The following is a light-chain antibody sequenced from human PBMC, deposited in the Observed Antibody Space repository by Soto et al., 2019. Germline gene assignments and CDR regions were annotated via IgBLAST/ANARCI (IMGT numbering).Light chain of an antibody. V-gene: IGKV1-27*01. Sequence: DIQMTQSPSSLSASVWDRVTITCRASQAIYNYLAWYQQKPGKVPTLLISAASTLQSGVPSRFSGSGSGTDFTLTISRLQPEDVATYYCQKFSAVPTFGGGTKVEI. J-gene: IGKJ4*01. CDR1: QAIYNY. CDR3: QKFSAVPT. CDR2: AAS.